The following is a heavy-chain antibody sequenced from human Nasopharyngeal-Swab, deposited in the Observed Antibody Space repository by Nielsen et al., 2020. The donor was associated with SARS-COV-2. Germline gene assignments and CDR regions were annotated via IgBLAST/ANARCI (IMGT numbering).Heavy chain of an antibody. CDR3: AREAPDYYNSGSYFDY. V-gene: IGHV3-11*01. CDR1: GFTFSDDY. Sequence: GGSLRLSCAASGFTFSDDYMSWIRQAPWKGLEWVSYISPSGSTIFYADSVKGRFTISRDNARNSLFLQMNSLRAEDTAMYYCAREAPDYYNSGSYFDYWGRGTLVTVSS. D-gene: IGHD3-10*01. CDR2: ISPSGSTI. J-gene: IGHJ4*02.